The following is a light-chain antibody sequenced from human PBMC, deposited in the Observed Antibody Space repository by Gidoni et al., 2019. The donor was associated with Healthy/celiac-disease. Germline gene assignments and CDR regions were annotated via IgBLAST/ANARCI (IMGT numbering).Light chain of an antibody. CDR2: AAS. CDR3: QQSYSTPT. J-gene: IGKJ2*01. CDR1: QSISSE. Sequence: DIQMTQSPSSLSASVGDRVTITCRASQSISSELNWYQQKPGKAPKLLIYAASSLQSGVPSRVSGSGSGTDFTLTISSLQPEDCATDYCQQSYSTPTCGQGTKLEIK. V-gene: IGKV1-39*01.